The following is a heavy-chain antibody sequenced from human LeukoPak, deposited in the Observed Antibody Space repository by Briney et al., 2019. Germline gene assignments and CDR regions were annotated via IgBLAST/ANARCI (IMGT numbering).Heavy chain of an antibody. V-gene: IGHV4-61*01. CDR3: ARGYCSSTSCYGWDI. CDR2: IYYSGST. CDR1: GGSVSSGSYY. D-gene: IGHD2-2*01. J-gene: IGHJ3*02. Sequence: SETLSLTCTVPGGSVSSGSYYWSWIRQPPGKGLEWIGYIYYSGSTNYNPSLKSRVTISVDTSKNQFSLKLSSVTAADTAVYYCARGYCSSTSCYGWDIWGQGTMVTVSS.